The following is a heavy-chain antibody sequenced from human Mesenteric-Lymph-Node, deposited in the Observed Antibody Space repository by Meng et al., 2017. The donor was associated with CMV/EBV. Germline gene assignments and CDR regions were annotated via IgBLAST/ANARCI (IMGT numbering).Heavy chain of an antibody. J-gene: IGHJ3*02. CDR3: AREGGTVVVPAVAFDI. D-gene: IGHD4-23*01. V-gene: IGHV1-2*02. CDR1: GYTFTGHF. Sequence: GYTFTGHFMHWVRQAPGQGLEWMGSIHPKSGGTNYAQKFQGRVTMTSDTSINTAYMELSGLTSDDTAVYYCAREGGTVVVPAVAFDIWGQGTMVTVSS. CDR2: IHPKSGGT.